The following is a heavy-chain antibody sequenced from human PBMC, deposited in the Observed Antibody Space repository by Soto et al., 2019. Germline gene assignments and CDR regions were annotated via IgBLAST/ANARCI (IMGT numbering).Heavy chain of an antibody. Sequence: QVQLGQSGAEVKRPGSSLEVSCKASGGSFSSYTVSWLRQIPGQGLAWMGGILPDFGTTNYAQTFQGRVSITAGESPNTVFMELTTLTAEDTAVYYCARSHSTTPVAVAGPDYYFGLWGRGTLVTVSS. CDR3: ARSHSTTPVAVAGPDYYFGL. CDR1: GGSFSSYT. V-gene: IGHV1-69*01. D-gene: IGHD6-19*01. CDR2: ILPDFGTT. J-gene: IGHJ4*02.